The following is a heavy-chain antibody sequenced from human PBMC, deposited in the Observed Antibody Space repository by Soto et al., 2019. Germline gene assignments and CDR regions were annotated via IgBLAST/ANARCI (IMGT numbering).Heavy chain of an antibody. CDR2: INPSGGST. CDR1: GYTFTSYY. D-gene: IGHD3-22*01. CDR3: ARDLGYYDSSGNNWFDP. J-gene: IGHJ5*02. Sequence: WASVKVSCKASGYTFTSYYMHWVRQAPGQGLEWMGIINPSGGSTSYAQKFQGRVTMTRDTSTSTVYMELSSLRSEDTAVYYCARDLGYYDSSGNNWFDPWGQGTLVTVSS. V-gene: IGHV1-46*01.